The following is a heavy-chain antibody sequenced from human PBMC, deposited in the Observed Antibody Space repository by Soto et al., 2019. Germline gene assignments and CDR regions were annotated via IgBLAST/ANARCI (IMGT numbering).Heavy chain of an antibody. V-gene: IGHV3-64*01. D-gene: IGHD2-2*01. CDR2: ISSNGGST. J-gene: IGHJ5*02. CDR1: GFTFSSYA. Sequence: EVQLVESGGGLVQPGGSLRLSCAASGFTFSSYAMHWVRQAPGKGLEYVSAISSNGGSTYYANSVKGRFTISSDNSKNTLYLQMGSLRAEDMAVYYCARALGYASWFDPWGQGTLVTVSS. CDR3: ARALGYASWFDP.